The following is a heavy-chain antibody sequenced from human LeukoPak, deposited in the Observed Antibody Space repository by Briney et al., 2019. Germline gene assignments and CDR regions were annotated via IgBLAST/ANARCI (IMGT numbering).Heavy chain of an antibody. CDR2: IYTSGST. Sequence: PSQTLSLTCTASGGSISSGSYYWSWIRQPAGKGLEWIGRIYTSGSTNYNPSLKSRVTISVDTSKNQFSLKLSSVTAADTAVYYCARDREAPYDFWSGYLGGGNWFDPWGQGTLATVSS. V-gene: IGHV4-61*02. CDR3: ARDREAPYDFWSGYLGGGNWFDP. J-gene: IGHJ5*02. CDR1: GGSISSGSYY. D-gene: IGHD3-3*01.